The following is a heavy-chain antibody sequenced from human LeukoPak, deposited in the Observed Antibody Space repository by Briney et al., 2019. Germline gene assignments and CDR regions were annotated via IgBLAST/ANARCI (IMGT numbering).Heavy chain of an antibody. J-gene: IGHJ6*02. CDR3: ARESGDMYYYYGMDV. D-gene: IGHD3-10*01. V-gene: IGHV1-18*01. Sequence: GASVKVSCKASGYTFTSYGISWVRQAPGQGLEWMGWTSAYNGNTNYAQKLQGRVTMTTDTSTSTAYMELRSLRSDDTAVYYCARESGDMYYYYGMDVWGQGTTVTVSS. CDR2: TSAYNGNT. CDR1: GYTFTSYG.